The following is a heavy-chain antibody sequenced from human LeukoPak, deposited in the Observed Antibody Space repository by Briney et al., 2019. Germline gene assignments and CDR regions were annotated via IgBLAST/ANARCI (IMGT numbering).Heavy chain of an antibody. V-gene: IGHV3-7*01. CDR1: GFTFSSYW. CDR2: IKQDGSEK. CDR3: ARSSSGSGGYYMDV. D-gene: IGHD1-26*01. J-gene: IGHJ6*03. Sequence: GGSLRLSCAASGFTFSSYWMSWVRQAPGKGLEWVANIKQDGSEKYYVDSVKGRFTISRDNAKNSLYLQMNSLRAEDTAVYYCARSSSGSGGYYMDVWGEGTTVTVSS.